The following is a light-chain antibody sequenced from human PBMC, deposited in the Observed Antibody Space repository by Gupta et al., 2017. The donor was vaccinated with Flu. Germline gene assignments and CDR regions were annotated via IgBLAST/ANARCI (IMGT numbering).Light chain of an antibody. CDR2: EVS. V-gene: IGLV2-14*01. J-gene: IGLJ3*02. CDR3: SSYTGSGTV. Sequence: QSALTQPASVSGSPGQSITLSCTGTSSDVGAYNYVSWYQQHPGEAPRLMIYEVSYRPSGISNRFSGSKSGNTASLTISGLRAEDEADYYCSSYTGSGTVFGGGTKVAV. CDR1: SSDVGAYNY.